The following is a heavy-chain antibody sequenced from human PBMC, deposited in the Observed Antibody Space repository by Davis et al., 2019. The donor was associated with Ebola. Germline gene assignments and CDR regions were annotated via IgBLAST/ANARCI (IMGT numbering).Heavy chain of an antibody. CDR3: ARANEVVVIATTSYYFDY. Sequence: AASVKVSCKASGYTFTSYGISWVRQAPGQGLEWMGWISAYNGNTNYAQKLQGRVTMTTDTSTSTAYMELRSLRSEDTAVYYCARANEVVVIATTSYYFDYWGQGTLVTVSS. V-gene: IGHV1-18*01. CDR2: ISAYNGNT. CDR1: GYTFTSYG. J-gene: IGHJ4*02. D-gene: IGHD2-21*01.